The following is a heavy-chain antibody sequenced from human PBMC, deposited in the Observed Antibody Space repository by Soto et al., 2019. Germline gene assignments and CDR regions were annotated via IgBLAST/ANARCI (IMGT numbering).Heavy chain of an antibody. V-gene: IGHV4-30-4*02. J-gene: IGHJ4*02. CDR2: IYYSGST. CDR1: GGSISSGDYY. D-gene: IGHD5-18*01. Sequence: SETLSLTCTVSGGSISSGDYYWSWIRQHPGKGLEWIGYIYYSGSTYYNPSLKSRVTISVDTSKNQFSLKLSSVTAADTAVYYCARYRSGYGYFDYWGQGTLVTVSS. CDR3: ARYRSGYGYFDY.